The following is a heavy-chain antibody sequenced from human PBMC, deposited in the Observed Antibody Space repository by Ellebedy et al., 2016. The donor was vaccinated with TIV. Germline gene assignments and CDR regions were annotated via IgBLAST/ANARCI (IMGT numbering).Heavy chain of an antibody. J-gene: IGHJ3*02. Sequence: GGSLRLXXAASGFTPTYYWMHWVRQAPGKGLAWVSHIDSDGSTTHYADSVKGRFTISRDNAKNTLYLEMNSLRVEDTAVYYCARELERYSDFDIWGQGTMVTVSS. CDR3: ARELERYSDFDI. V-gene: IGHV3-74*01. CDR1: GFTPTYYW. D-gene: IGHD5-18*01. CDR2: IDSDGSTT.